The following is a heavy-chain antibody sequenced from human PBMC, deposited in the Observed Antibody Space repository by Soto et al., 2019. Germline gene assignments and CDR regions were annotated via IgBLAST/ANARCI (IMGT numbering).Heavy chain of an antibody. Sequence: ASVKVSCKXSGYTFTSYDITWVRQAPRQGPEWMGWISAYNGNTNYAQKLQGRVTMTTDTSTSTAYMELRSLRSDDTALYYCAKSGGWYSAIDYWGQGTLVTVSS. CDR2: ISAYNGNT. CDR3: AKSGGWYSAIDY. V-gene: IGHV1-18*01. CDR1: GYTFTSYD. D-gene: IGHD6-19*01. J-gene: IGHJ4*02.